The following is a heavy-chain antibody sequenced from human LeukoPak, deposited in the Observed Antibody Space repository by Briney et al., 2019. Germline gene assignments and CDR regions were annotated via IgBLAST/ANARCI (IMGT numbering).Heavy chain of an antibody. J-gene: IGHJ3*02. Sequence: SETLSLTCTVSGGSISSGDNYWSWIRQAPGKGLEWIGNIYYSGSTYHNPSLKSRVIILVDTSKNHFSLKLSSVTAADTAVYYCARWAGTTDAFDIWGQGTMVTVSS. CDR1: GGSISSGDNY. CDR3: ARWAGTTDAFDI. CDR2: IYYSGST. V-gene: IGHV4-30-4*01. D-gene: IGHD1-7*01.